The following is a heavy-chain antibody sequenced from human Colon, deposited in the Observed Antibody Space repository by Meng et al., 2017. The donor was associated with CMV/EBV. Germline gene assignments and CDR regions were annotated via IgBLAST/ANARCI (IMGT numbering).Heavy chain of an antibody. CDR3: ARGLRVPSAIYPYNWFDP. CDR1: GGSFSGYY. J-gene: IGHJ5*02. CDR2: INHSGGT. V-gene: IGHV4-34*01. Sequence: SETLSLTCAVYGGSFSGYYWSWIRQPPGKGLEWIGEINHSGGTNYNPSLKSRVTISVDTSKNQFSLKLSSVTAADTAVYYCARGLRVPSAIYPYNWFDPWGQGTLVTVSS. D-gene: IGHD2-2*01.